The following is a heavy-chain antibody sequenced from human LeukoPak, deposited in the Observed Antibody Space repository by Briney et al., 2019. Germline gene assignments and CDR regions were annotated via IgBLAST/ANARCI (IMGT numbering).Heavy chain of an antibody. CDR2: MYRSGYT. CDR1: GFSLSIGYY. D-gene: IGHD3-9*01. J-gene: IGHJ4*02. V-gene: IGHV4-38-2*01. CDR3: ARRLDSWSFDS. Sequence: SETLSLTCAVSGFSLSIGYYWGWIRQPPVEGLEWIGNMYRSGYTYYNPSLKSRVTISVDTSKNQFSLKLSAVTAEDTAVYYCARRLDSWSFDSWGQGTLVTVSS.